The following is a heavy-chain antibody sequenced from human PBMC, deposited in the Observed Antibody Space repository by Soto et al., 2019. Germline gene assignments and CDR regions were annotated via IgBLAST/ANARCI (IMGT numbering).Heavy chain of an antibody. CDR1: GYGFTSHW. CDR2: IDPSDSYT. D-gene: IGHD1-1*01. Sequence: PGESLKISCQGSGYGFTSHWITWVRQTPGKGLEWMGRIDPSDSYTNYSPSFQGRVTISADRSISTAFLQWSSLEASDTAIYYCARRLSGPKEEYNAYYFYGLDVWGQGTTVTVSS. V-gene: IGHV5-10-1*01. CDR3: ARRLSGPKEEYNAYYFYGLDV. J-gene: IGHJ6*02.